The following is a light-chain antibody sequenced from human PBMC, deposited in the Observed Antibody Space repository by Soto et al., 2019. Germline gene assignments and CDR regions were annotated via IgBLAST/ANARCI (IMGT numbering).Light chain of an antibody. Sequence: EIVMTQSPATLSVSPGERATLSCRASQSVSSNLAWYQQKPGQAPRLLIYGASTRATGIPARFSGSGSGTEFTLTISSLQSEDFAVYYCQQDNNWPRTF. J-gene: IGKJ1*01. CDR3: QQDNNWPRT. CDR1: QSVSSN. V-gene: IGKV3-15*01. CDR2: GAS.